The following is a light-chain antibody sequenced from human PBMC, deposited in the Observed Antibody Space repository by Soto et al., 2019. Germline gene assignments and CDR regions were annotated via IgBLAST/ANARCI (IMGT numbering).Light chain of an antibody. CDR1: QSFSTW. Sequence: DIQMTQSPSTLTASVGDRVTITCRASQSFSTWLAWYQQKPGKAPKLLIYNASSLESGVPSRFSGSGSGTEFTLTISSLQTDDFATYYCQQYVTESWTFGQGTKVGIK. CDR3: QQYVTESWT. CDR2: NAS. J-gene: IGKJ1*01. V-gene: IGKV1-5*03.